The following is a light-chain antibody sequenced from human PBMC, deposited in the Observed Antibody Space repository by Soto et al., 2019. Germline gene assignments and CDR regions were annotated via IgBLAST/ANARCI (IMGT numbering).Light chain of an antibody. CDR2: EGS. CDR3: CSYAGSSTWV. J-gene: IGLJ3*02. V-gene: IGLV2-23*01. CDR1: SSDVGSSNL. Sequence: QSAPTQPASVSGSPGQSITISCTGTSSDVGSSNLVSWYQQHPGKAPKLMIYEGSKRPSGVSDRFSGSKTGNTASLTISGLQAEDEGDYYCCSYAGSSTWVFGGGTKVTVL.